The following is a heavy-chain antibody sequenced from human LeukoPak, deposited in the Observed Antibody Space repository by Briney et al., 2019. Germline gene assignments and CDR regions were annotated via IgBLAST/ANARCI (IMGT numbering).Heavy chain of an antibody. CDR3: TTGPECATGTGY. Sequence: GGSLRFSCAASGFTFSNAWMSWVRQAPGKGLEWVGRIKSKTDGGTTDYAAPVKGRFTISRDDSKNTLYLQMNSLKTEDTAVYYCTTGPECATGTGYWGQGTLVTVYS. CDR1: GFTFSNAW. D-gene: IGHD1-1*01. J-gene: IGHJ4*02. CDR2: IKSKTDGGTT. V-gene: IGHV3-15*01.